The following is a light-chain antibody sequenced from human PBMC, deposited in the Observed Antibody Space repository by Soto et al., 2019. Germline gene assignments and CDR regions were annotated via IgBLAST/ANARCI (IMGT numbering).Light chain of an antibody. CDR2: EVT. V-gene: IGLV2-8*01. CDR1: SGDVGGYYY. CDR3: MSYVGSNIFV. J-gene: IGLJ1*01. Sequence: QSALTQAPSASGSPGQSVTISCTGTSGDVGGYYYVSRYQHHPGKVPKLIIYEVTKRPSGVPDRFSGSKSGNTASLTVSGLQAEDEADYYCMSYVGSNIFVFGTGTKVTVL.